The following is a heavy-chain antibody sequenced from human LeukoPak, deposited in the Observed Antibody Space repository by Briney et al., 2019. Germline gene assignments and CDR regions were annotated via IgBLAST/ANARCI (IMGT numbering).Heavy chain of an antibody. D-gene: IGHD5-18*01. CDR2: ISGSGGST. J-gene: IGHJ4*02. CDR1: GFTFSSYA. V-gene: IGHV3-23*01. Sequence: GGSLRLSCAASGFTFSSYAMSWVRQAPGKGLEWVSAISGSGGSTYYADSVKGRFTISRDNSKNTLYLQMNSLRAEDTAVYYCANQGYSYGYGRIDYWGQGTLVTVSS. CDR3: ANQGYSYGYGRIDY.